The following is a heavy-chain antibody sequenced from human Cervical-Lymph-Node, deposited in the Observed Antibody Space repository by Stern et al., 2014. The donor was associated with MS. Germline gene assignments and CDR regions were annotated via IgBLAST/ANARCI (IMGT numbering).Heavy chain of an antibody. CDR1: GYTFSRYG. J-gene: IGHJ6*02. V-gene: IGHV1-18*01. Sequence: DQLVESGPEVKKPGASVKVSCTASGYTFSRYGIGWVRQAPGQGLEWMGWIGGPNGNTNYAEKWQDRVTVTTDTSPNTAYMEVRSLTSDDTAVYFCARDAGGYFYAMDVWGQGTTVIVS. D-gene: IGHD3-10*01. CDR3: ARDAGGYFYAMDV. CDR2: IGGPNGNT.